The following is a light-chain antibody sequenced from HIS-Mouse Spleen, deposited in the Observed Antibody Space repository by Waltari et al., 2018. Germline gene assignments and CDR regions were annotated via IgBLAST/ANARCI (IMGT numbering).Light chain of an antibody. CDR1: SSDVGGYNY. V-gene: IGLV2-11*01. J-gene: IGLJ2*01. Sequence: QSALTQPRSVSGSPGQSVTISCPGTSSDVGGYNYVSWYQQHPGQAPKPMIYDVSKRPSGVPDRFSGSKSGNTASLTISGLQAEDEADYYCCSYAGSYTYVVFGGGTKLTVL. CDR3: CSYAGSYTYVV. CDR2: DVS.